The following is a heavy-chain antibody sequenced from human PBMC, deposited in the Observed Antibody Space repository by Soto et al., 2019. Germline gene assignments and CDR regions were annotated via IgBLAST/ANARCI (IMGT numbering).Heavy chain of an antibody. J-gene: IGHJ5*02. CDR3: ARVGPWVPYYYDSSPYTFETWFDP. V-gene: IGHV4-38-2*01. Sequence: SETLSLTCAVSGYSFSSGYYWGWLRQPPGKGLEWIGSIYHGESTYYNPSLNSRVTLSIDMTNNHVSLILNSVTAADTAVYYCARVGPWVPYYYDSSPYTFETWFDPWGKGTLVTVSS. D-gene: IGHD3-22*01. CDR1: GYSFSSGYY. CDR2: IYHGEST.